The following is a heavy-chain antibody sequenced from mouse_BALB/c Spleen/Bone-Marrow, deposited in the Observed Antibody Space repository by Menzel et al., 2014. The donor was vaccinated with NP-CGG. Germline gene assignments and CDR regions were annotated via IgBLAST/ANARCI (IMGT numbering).Heavy chain of an antibody. D-gene: IGHD2-2*01. J-gene: IGHJ3*01. CDR1: GYTFXNYV. V-gene: IGHV1-14*01. Sequence: VQLKQSGPELVKPGASVKMSCRASGYTFXNYVMHWVKQKPGQGLEWIGYINPYNDGTKYNEKFKGKATLTSDKSSSTAYMDLSSLTSEDSAVYYCARVYYGYDGTSSWFAYWGQGTLVTVSA. CDR2: INPYNDGT. CDR3: ARVYYGYDGTSSWFAY.